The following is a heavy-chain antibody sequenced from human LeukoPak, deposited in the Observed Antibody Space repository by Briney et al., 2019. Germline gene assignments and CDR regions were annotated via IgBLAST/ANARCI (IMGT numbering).Heavy chain of an antibody. D-gene: IGHD5-24*01. CDR1: GYTFTNFG. V-gene: IGHV1-18*01. Sequence: ASVKVSCKASGYTFTNFGISWVRQAPGQGLEWMGWISAYNGNTNYAEKVQGRVTMTTDTSTSTAYMELRSLRSDDTAVYYCGRAQRWLRAAPDYWGQGTLVTVSS. CDR3: GRAQRWLRAAPDY. J-gene: IGHJ4*02. CDR2: ISAYNGNT.